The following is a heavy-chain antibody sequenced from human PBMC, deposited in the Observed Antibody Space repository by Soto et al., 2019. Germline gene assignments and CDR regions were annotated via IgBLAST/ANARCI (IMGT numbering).Heavy chain of an antibody. J-gene: IGHJ1*01. D-gene: IGHD6-13*01. CDR2: INAGNGNT. CDR1: GYTFTSYA. V-gene: IGHV1-3*01. CDR3: AMWGAAAGTRDEYFQH. Sequence: QVQLVQSGAEVKKPGASVKVSCKASGYTFTSYAMHWVRQAPGQRLEWMGWINAGNGNTKSSQKFQGRVTITRDTSASTADMELSSLRSEHTAVYYCAMWGAAAGTRDEYFQHWGQGTLVTVSS.